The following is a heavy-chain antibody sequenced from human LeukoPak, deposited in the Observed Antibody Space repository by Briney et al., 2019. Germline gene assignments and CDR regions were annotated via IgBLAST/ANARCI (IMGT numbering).Heavy chain of an antibody. CDR2: ISGSGGST. V-gene: IGHV3-23*01. CDR1: GFTFSSYA. J-gene: IGHJ4*02. D-gene: IGHD3-9*01. Sequence: PGGSLRLSCAASGFTFSSYAMSWGRQAPGEGLEWVSAISGSGGSTYYADSVKGRFTISRDNSKNTLYLQMNSLRAEDTAVYYCARVSGIGVLRYFDWSFFDYWGQGTLVTVSS. CDR3: ARVSGIGVLRYFDWSFFDY.